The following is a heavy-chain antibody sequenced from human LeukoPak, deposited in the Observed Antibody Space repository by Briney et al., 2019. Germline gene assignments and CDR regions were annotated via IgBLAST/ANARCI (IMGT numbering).Heavy chain of an antibody. CDR3: ASDFWESSSVSW. CDR1: EFTFSSYA. Sequence: PGGTLRLSCAASEFTFSSYAMHWVRQGPGKWRQCVAYIDYDQITKYYADSVRGRFTISRDNSKKTLYLQMNSLREEDTAVYFCASDFWESSSVSWWGQGTLVTVPS. D-gene: IGHD3-3*01. J-gene: IGHJ4*02. V-gene: IGHV3-30*02. CDR2: IDYDQITK.